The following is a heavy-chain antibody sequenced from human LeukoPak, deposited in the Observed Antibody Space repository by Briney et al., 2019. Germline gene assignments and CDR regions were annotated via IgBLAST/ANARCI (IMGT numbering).Heavy chain of an antibody. V-gene: IGHV3-30*18. CDR1: GFTFSIYG. J-gene: IGHJ4*02. Sequence: GGTLRLSCAASGFTFSIYGMNWVRQSPGKGLEWVAVISYDGSNKYYADSVKGRFTISRDNSKNTLYLQMNSLRAEDTAVYYCAKGQWLVHPQLDYWGQGTLVTVSS. CDR3: AKGQWLVHPQLDY. CDR2: ISYDGSNK. D-gene: IGHD6-19*01.